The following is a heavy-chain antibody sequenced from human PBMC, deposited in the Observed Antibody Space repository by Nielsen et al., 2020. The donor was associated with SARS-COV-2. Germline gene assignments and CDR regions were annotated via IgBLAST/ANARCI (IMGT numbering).Heavy chain of an antibody. CDR3: AILLAVAGIDY. CDR2: ISGSGGST. V-gene: IGHV3-23*01. CDR1: GFTFSSYA. J-gene: IGHJ4*02. D-gene: IGHD6-19*01. Sequence: ESLKISCAASGFTFSSYAMSWVRQAPGKGLEWVSAISGSGGSTYYADSVKGRFTISRDNSKNTLYLQMNSLRAEDTAVYYCAILLAVAGIDYWGQGTLVTVSS.